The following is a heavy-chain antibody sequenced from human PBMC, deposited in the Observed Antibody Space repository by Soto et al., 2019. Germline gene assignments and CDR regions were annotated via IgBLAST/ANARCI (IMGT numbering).Heavy chain of an antibody. Sequence: EVQLVESGGGLVQPGGSLRLSCAASGFTVSSNYMSWVRQAPGKGLEWVSVIQSGGSTYYADSVKGRFTISRDNSKNTLYLQMKGLRAEDTAVFYCARGYCSGASCSYFDYWGQGTLVTVSS. V-gene: IGHV3-66*01. CDR3: ARGYCSGASCSYFDY. CDR1: GFTVSSNY. CDR2: IQSGGST. D-gene: IGHD2-15*01. J-gene: IGHJ4*02.